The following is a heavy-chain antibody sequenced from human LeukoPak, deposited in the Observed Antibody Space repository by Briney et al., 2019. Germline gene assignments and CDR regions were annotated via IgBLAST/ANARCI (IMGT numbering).Heavy chain of an antibody. CDR2: IYPGDSDT. Sequence: GESLKISCKGSGYSFTSYWIGWVRQMPGKGLEWMGIIYPGDSDTRYSPSFQGQVTISADKSISTAYLQWSSLKASDTAMYYCARQNIVVVPADSNYYYYYYMDVWGKGTMVTVSS. V-gene: IGHV5-51*01. CDR3: ARQNIVVVPADSNYYYYYYMDV. J-gene: IGHJ6*03. D-gene: IGHD2-2*01. CDR1: GYSFTSYW.